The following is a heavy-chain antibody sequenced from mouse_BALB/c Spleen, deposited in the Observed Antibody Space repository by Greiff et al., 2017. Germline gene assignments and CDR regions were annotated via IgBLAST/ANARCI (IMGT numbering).Heavy chain of an antibody. D-gene: IGHD2-4*01. CDR1: GFTFTDYY. CDR3: ARDTYYDHGDYAMDY. CDR2: IRNKANGYTT. V-gene: IGHV7-3*02. Sequence: VQLKESGGGLVQPGGSLRLSCATSGFTFTDYYMSWVRQPPGKALEWLGFIRNKANGYTTEYSASVKGRFTISRDNSQSILYLQMNTLRAEDSATYYCARDTYYDHGDYAMDYWGQGTSVTVSS. J-gene: IGHJ4*01.